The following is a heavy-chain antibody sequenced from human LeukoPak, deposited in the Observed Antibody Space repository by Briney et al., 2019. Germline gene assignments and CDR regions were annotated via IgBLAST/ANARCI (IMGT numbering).Heavy chain of an antibody. CDR3: ARDQFIRPYCGGDCYPSPDY. D-gene: IGHD2-21*01. CDR1: GFTFSDYY. CDR2: ISSSGSTI. Sequence: GGSLGLSCAASGFTFSDYYMSWIRQAPGKGLEWVSYISSSGSTIYYADSVKGRFTISRDNAKNSLYLQMNSLRAEDTAVYYCARDQFIRPYCGGDCYPSPDYWGQGTLVTVSS. J-gene: IGHJ4*02. V-gene: IGHV3-11*04.